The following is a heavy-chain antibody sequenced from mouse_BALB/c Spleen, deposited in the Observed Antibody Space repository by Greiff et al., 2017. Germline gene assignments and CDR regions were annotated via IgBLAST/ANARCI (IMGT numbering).Heavy chain of an antibody. V-gene: IGHV2-6-7*01. J-gene: IGHJ1*01. Sequence: VQLQQSGPGLVAPSQSLSITCTVSGFSLTGYGVNWVRQPPGKGLEWLGMIWGDGSTDYNSALKSRLSISKDNSKSQVFLKMNSLQTDDTARYYCARDRGLAPWYFDVWGAGTTVTVSS. CDR2: IWGDGST. CDR3: ARDRGLAPWYFDV. D-gene: IGHD2-2*01. CDR1: GFSLTGYG.